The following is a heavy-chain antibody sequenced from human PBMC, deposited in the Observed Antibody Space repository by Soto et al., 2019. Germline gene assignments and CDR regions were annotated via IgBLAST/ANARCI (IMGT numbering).Heavy chain of an antibody. Sequence: VQLVESGGGLVKPGGSLRLSCAASGFTFSDYYMSWIRQAPGKGLEWVSYISSSGSTIYYADSVKGRFTISRDNAKNSLYLQMNSLRAEDTAVYYCARAASTGSYRYAGSSFDIWGQGTMVTVSS. V-gene: IGHV3-11*01. D-gene: IGHD3-16*02. CDR1: GFTFSDYY. J-gene: IGHJ3*02. CDR2: ISSSGSTI. CDR3: ARAASTGSYRYAGSSFDI.